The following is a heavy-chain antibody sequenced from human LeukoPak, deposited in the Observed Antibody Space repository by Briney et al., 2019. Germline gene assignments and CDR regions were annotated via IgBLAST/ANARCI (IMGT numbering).Heavy chain of an antibody. V-gene: IGHV1-69*05. CDR3: ARIRVVVVAATQRWFDP. Sequence: GASVKVSCKASGGTFSSYAISWVRQAPGQGLEWMGGIIPIFGTANYAQKLQGRVTMTTDTSTSTAYMELRSLRSDDTAVYYCARIRVVVVAATQRWFDPWGQGTLVTVSS. CDR1: GGTFSSYA. CDR2: IIPIFGTA. J-gene: IGHJ5*02. D-gene: IGHD2-15*01.